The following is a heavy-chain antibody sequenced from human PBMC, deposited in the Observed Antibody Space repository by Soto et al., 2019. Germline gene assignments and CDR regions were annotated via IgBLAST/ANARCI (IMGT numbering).Heavy chain of an antibody. J-gene: IGHJ6*02. Sequence: GGSLRLSCAASAFSFNNYAMTWVRQAPGKGLEWVSVISGSGGSTSYGDSVKGRFTISRDNSKNTLYLQMDSLRAEDTAVYYCAKHRAWGSISPYEYYGMDVWGQGTKVTVSS. V-gene: IGHV3-23*01. CDR2: ISGSGGST. CDR1: AFSFNNYA. D-gene: IGHD3-3*02. CDR3: AKHRAWGSISPYEYYGMDV.